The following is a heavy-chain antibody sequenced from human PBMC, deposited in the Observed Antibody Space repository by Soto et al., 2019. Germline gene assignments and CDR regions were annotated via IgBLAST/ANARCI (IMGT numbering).Heavy chain of an antibody. Sequence: XEALSVTCTVAGGSISSGDYYWSWIRQPPGKGLEWIGYIYYSGSTNFHSSLKSRVTISVDTSKNQFSLKLRAVTAADTAVYYCAREGEMAGGFDHWAQGTQVTVT. CDR2: IYYSGST. J-gene: IGHJ4*02. CDR3: AREGEMAGGFDH. CDR1: GGSISSGDYY. V-gene: IGHV4-61*08. D-gene: IGHD6-19*01.